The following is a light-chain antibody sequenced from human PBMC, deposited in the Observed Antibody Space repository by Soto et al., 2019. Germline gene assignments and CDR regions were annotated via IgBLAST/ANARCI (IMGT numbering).Light chain of an antibody. CDR1: SSDVGGYNY. J-gene: IGLJ2*01. Sequence: QSVLTQPASVSGSPGQSITISCTGTSSDVGGYNYVSWYQQHPDKAPKLMIYEVSNRPSGVSNRFSGSKSGNTASLTISGLQAEDEADYYCSSYTSSSTLGFGGGTKLPS. CDR3: SSYTSSSTLG. V-gene: IGLV2-14*01. CDR2: EVS.